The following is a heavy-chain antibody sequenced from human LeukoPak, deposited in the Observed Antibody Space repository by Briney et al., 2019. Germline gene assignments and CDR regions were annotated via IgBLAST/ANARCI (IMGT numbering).Heavy chain of an antibody. D-gene: IGHD2-21*02. V-gene: IGHV3-30*14. CDR3: ARVVTANTNWFDP. J-gene: IGHJ5*02. Sequence: PGGSLRLSCAASGFTFSSYAMHWVRQAPGKGLEWVAVISYDGSNKYYADSVKGRFTISRDNSQNTLYLQMNSLRAEDTAVYYCARVVTANTNWFDPWGQGTLVTVSS. CDR1: GFTFSSYA. CDR2: ISYDGSNK.